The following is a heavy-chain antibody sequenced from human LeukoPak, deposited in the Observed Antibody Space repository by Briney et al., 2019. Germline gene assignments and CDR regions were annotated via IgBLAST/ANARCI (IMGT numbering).Heavy chain of an antibody. Sequence: PGGSLRLSCAASGFTFSSYSMNWVRQAPGKGLEWVSSISSSSSYIYYADSVKGRFTISRDNAKNSLYLQMNSLRAEDTAVYYCARRWFGDPGVYMDVWGKGTTVTVSS. J-gene: IGHJ6*03. D-gene: IGHD3-10*01. CDR1: GFTFSSYS. CDR2: ISSSSSYI. V-gene: IGHV3-21*01. CDR3: ARRWFGDPGVYMDV.